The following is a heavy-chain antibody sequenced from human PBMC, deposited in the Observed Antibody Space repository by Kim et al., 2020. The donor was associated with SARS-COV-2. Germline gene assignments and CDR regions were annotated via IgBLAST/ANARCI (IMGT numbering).Heavy chain of an antibody. J-gene: IGHJ4*02. CDR3: ARERITMVRGVIFDY. V-gene: IGHV4-34*01. Sequence: PSLKSRVTISVDTSKTQFSLKLSSVTAADTAVYYCARERITMVRGVIFDYWGQGTLVTVSS. D-gene: IGHD3-10*01.